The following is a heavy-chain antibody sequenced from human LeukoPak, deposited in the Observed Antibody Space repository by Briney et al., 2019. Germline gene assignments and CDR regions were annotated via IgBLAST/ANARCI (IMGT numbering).Heavy chain of an antibody. CDR1: GFTFSSYT. V-gene: IGHV3-30*01. CDR2: ISYDGSNK. Sequence: GGSLRLSCAASGFTFSSYTMHWVRQAPGKGLEWVAVISYDGSNKYYADSVKGRFTISRDNSKNTLYLQTNSLRAEDTAVYYCARAVMDCSTTSCYNWFDPWGQGALVTVSS. J-gene: IGHJ5*02. D-gene: IGHD2-2*01. CDR3: ARAVMDCSTTSCYNWFDP.